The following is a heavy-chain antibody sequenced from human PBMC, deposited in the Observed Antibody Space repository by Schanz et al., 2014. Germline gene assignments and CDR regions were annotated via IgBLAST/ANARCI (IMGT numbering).Heavy chain of an antibody. CDR3: AGEGSNYVLNWFHP. CDR2: ISPSTGRT. CDR1: GYTFNNYY. Sequence: TVKVSCKASGYTFNNYYRHWVRQAPGQRPECLGVISPSTGRTTYAPKFQDRVTITRDTSMSTVYMEPSSLRSEDTAIYYGAGEGSNYVLNWFHPWGEGSRVIVAS. J-gene: IGHJ5*02. V-gene: IGHV1-46*03. D-gene: IGHD3-10*02.